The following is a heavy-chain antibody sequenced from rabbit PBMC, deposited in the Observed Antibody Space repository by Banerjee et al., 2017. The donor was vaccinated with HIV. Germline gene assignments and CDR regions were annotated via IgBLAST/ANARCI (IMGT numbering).Heavy chain of an antibody. CDR2: IYAGSGGST. V-gene: IGHV1S45*01. CDR3: ARGGSSYYHNL. Sequence: EESGGDLVKPEGSLTLTCTASGFSFSSSYWICWVRQAPGKGLEWIACIYAGSGGSTYYASWAKGRFTISKTSSTTVTLQMTSLTAADTATYFCARGGSSYYHNLWGQGTLVTVS. D-gene: IGHD8-1*01. CDR1: GFSFSSSYW. J-gene: IGHJ4*01.